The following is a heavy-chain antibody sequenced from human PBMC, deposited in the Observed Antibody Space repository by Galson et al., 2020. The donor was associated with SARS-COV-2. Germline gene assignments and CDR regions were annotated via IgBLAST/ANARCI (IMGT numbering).Heavy chain of an antibody. V-gene: IGHV3-13*01. CDR2: IGTAGDT. CDR3: ARGRVDFWSGYPYYYYMDV. Sequence: GESLKISCAASGFTFSSYDMHWVRQATGKGLEWVSAIGTAGDTYYPGSVKGRFTISRENAKNSLYLQMNSLRAGDTAVYYCARGRVDFWSGYPYYYYMDVWGKGTTVTVSS. J-gene: IGHJ6*03. D-gene: IGHD3-3*01. CDR1: GFTFSSYD.